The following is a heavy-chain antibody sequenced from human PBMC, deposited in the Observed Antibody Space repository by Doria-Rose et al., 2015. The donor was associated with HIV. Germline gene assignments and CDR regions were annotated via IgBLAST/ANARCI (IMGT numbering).Heavy chain of an antibody. CDR3: ARGSLTEEIWAFDI. Sequence: FIPYHWSWIRQPPGKGLEWIGEINHSGSTNYNPSLKSRVTISVDTSRNQFSLRLTSVTAADTAVYYCARGSLTEEIWAFDIWGQGTMVTVSS. CDR2: INHSGST. D-gene: IGHD3-16*01. J-gene: IGHJ3*02. V-gene: IGHV4-34*01. CDR1: FIPYH.